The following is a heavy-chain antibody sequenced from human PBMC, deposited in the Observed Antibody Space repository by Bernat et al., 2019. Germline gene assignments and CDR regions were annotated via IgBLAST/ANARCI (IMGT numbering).Heavy chain of an antibody. CDR3: ARGSDGSGSYYKNYYYYGMDV. CDR2: INHSGST. CDR1: GGSFSGYY. J-gene: IGHJ6*02. D-gene: IGHD3-10*01. V-gene: IGHV4-34*01. Sequence: QVQLQQWGAGLLKPSETLSLTCAVYGGSFSGYYWSWIRQPPGKGLEWIGEINHSGSTNYNPSLKSRVTISVDTSKNQFSLKLSSVTAADTAVYYCARGSDGSGSYYKNYYYYGMDVWGQGTTVTVSS.